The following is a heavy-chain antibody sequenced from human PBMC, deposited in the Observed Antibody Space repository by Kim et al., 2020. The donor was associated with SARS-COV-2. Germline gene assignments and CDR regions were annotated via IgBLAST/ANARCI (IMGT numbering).Heavy chain of an antibody. D-gene: IGHD3-3*01. V-gene: IGHV1-18*01. CDR3: VRARQNYDFWSGLDY. Sequence: ASVKVSCKASGYTFTSYGISWVRQAPGQGLEWMGWISAYNGNTNYAQKLQGRVTLTTDTSTNTAYMELRSLRSDDTAVYYCVRARQNYDFWSGLDYWGQGTLSPSPQ. J-gene: IGHJ4*02. CDR2: ISAYNGNT. CDR1: GYTFTSYG.